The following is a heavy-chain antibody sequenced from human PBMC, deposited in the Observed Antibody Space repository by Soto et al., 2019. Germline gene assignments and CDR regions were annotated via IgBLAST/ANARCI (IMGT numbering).Heavy chain of an antibody. J-gene: IGHJ6*02. CDR1: GGTFSSYA. V-gene: IGHV1-69*01. CDR3: ARSPKVGATTENYYYYGMDV. D-gene: IGHD1-26*01. CDR2: IIPIFGTA. Sequence: QVQLVQSGAEVKKPGSSVKVSCKASGGTFSSYAISWVRQAPGQGLEWMGGIIPIFGTANYAQKVRGRVTITADESTSTDYMELSSLRSEDTAVYYCARSPKVGATTENYYYYGMDVWGQGTTVTVSS.